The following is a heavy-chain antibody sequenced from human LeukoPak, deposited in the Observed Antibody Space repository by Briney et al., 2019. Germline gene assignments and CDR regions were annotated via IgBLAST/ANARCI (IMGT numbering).Heavy chain of an antibody. D-gene: IGHD2-15*01. CDR2: IYPGDSDT. J-gene: IGHJ4*02. CDR3: ARLRGWVVRSHLYFDY. Sequence: GESLKISCKGSGYSFTSYWIGWVRQMPGKGLEWMGIIYPGDSDTRYSPSFQGQVTISADKSINTAYLQWSSLKASDTAMYYCARLRGWVVRSHLYFDYWGQGTLVTVSS. CDR1: GYSFTSYW. V-gene: IGHV5-51*01.